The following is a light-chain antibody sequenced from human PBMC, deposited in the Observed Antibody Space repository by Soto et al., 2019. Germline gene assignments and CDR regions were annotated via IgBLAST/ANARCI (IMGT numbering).Light chain of an antibody. V-gene: IGKV1-5*03. CDR3: QQSYTTPLG. CDR2: KSS. Sequence: DIQMTQSPSTLSASVGDRVTITCRASQSISSWLAWYQQKPGKAPKLLIYKSSNLESGVPSRFSGRGSGTEFTLTISSLQPEDFATYYCQQSYTTPLGFGGGTKVDIK. J-gene: IGKJ4*01. CDR1: QSISSW.